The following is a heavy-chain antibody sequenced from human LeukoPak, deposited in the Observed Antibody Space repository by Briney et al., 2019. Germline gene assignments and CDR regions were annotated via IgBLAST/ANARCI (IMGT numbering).Heavy chain of an antibody. CDR1: GFTFSNYA. Sequence: PGRSLRLSCAASGFTFSNYAMHWVRQAPGKGLDWVAFISNDGSNKYYADSVKGRFTISRDNSKNTPSLQMNSLRAEDTAVYYCAKDKGIYCSSIDCSPGMDVWGQGTTVTVSS. D-gene: IGHD2-2*01. CDR2: ISNDGSNK. CDR3: AKDKGIYCSSIDCSPGMDV. J-gene: IGHJ6*02. V-gene: IGHV3-30*18.